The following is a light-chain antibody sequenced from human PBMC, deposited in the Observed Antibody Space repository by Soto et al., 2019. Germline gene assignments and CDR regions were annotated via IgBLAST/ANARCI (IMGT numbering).Light chain of an antibody. CDR2: DAS. CDR3: HQRSNWPLT. Sequence: EIVLTQSPDTLSLSPGESATLSCRASKSVSRYLAWYQQKPGQTPRLLIYDASNRAAGIPARFSGSGSGTDFTLTISSLEPEDFAVYYCHQRSNWPLTFVGGTKVEIK. V-gene: IGKV3-11*01. CDR1: KSVSRY. J-gene: IGKJ4*01.